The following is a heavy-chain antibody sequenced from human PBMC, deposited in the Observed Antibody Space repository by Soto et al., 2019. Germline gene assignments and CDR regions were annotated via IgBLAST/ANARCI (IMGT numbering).Heavy chain of an antibody. V-gene: IGHV3-66*04. CDR3: ARPYGMYWYFHL. Sequence: EVQLVESGGGLVQPGGSLRLSCAASGFTVSSKYMSWVRQAPGKGLEWVSVIYSGGSTYYADSVKGRFTMSRDNSKNTLYLQMNSLRAEDTAVYYCARPYGMYWYFHLWGRGTLVTVSS. D-gene: IGHD4-17*01. J-gene: IGHJ2*01. CDR2: IYSGGST. CDR1: GFTVSSKY.